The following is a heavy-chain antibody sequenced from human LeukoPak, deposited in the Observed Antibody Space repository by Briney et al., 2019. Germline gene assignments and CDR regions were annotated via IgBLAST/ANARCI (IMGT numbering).Heavy chain of an antibody. Sequence: SETLSLTCTVSGGSISSSSYYWGWIRQPPGKGLEWIGSIYYSGSTYYNPSLKSRVTISVDTSKNQFSLKLSSVTAADTAVYYCARHTHWWTERYFDYWGQGTLVTVSS. V-gene: IGHV4-39*01. CDR3: ARHTHWWTERYFDY. J-gene: IGHJ4*02. D-gene: IGHD2-8*02. CDR2: IYYSGST. CDR1: GGSISSSSYY.